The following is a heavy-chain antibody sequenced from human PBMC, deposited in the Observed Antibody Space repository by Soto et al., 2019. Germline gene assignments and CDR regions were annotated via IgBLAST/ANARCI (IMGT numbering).Heavy chain of an antibody. CDR3: ARLRDGYNYFDY. D-gene: IGHD5-18*01. CDR1: GGSFSGYY. Sequence: SETLSLTCAVYGGSFSGYYWSWIRQSPGKGLEWIGEIDHSGSSNYNPSLKSRVTVSEDTSKNQFSLKLSSVTAADTAVYYCARLRDGYNYFDYWGQGTLVTVS. CDR2: IDHSGSS. V-gene: IGHV4-34*01. J-gene: IGHJ4*02.